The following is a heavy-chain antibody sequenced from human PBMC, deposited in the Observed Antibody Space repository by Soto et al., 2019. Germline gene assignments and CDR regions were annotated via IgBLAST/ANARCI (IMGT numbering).Heavy chain of an antibody. J-gene: IGHJ4*02. Sequence: EVQLMESGGGLVQPGGSLRLSCAAPGFTFSSYWMSWVRRAPGKGLEWVANINQDGSDTYYVDSVKGRFTISRDNAKNSLYLQMNSLRAEDTAVFYCARIFGTGYCFDDWGQGSLVTVSS. CDR1: GFTFSSYW. D-gene: IGHD3-9*01. V-gene: IGHV3-7*01. CDR3: ARIFGTGYCFDD. CDR2: INQDGSDT.